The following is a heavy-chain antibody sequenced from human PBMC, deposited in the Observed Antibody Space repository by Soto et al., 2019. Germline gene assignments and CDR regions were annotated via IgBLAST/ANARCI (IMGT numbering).Heavy chain of an antibody. V-gene: IGHV1-3*01. J-gene: IGHJ4*02. D-gene: IGHD1-26*01. CDR1: GYTFTSYA. CDR3: ARSVGAALSDY. Sequence: QVQLVQSGAEVKKPGASVKVSCEASGYTFTSYAIHWVRQAPGQRLEWMGWINVGNGNTKYSQKFQGRVTITRDTSASTAYMELSSLRSADTAVYYCARSVGAALSDYWGQGTLVTVSS. CDR2: INVGNGNT.